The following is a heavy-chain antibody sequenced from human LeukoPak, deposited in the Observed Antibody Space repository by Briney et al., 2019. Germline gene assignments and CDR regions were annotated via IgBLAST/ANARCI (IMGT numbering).Heavy chain of an antibody. V-gene: IGHV3-21*01. CDR3: ARGQSKVVMSAFDI. CDR2: ISSSSSYI. CDR1: GFTFSSYS. Sequence: GGSLRLSCAASGFTFSSYSMNWVRQAPGKGLEWVSSISSSSSYIYYADSVKGRFTISRDNAKNSLYLQMNSLRAEDTAVYYCARGQSKVVMSAFDIWGQGTMVTVSS. J-gene: IGHJ3*02. D-gene: IGHD3-22*01.